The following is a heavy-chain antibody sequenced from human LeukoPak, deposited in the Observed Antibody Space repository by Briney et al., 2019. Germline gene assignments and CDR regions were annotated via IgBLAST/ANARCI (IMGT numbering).Heavy chain of an antibody. D-gene: IGHD3-16*02. V-gene: IGHV4-34*01. J-gene: IGHJ4*02. CDR2: INHSGST. CDR1: GGSFSGYY. Sequence: PSETLSLTCAVYGGSFSGYYWSWIRQPPGKGLEWIGEINHSGSTNYNPSLKSRVTISVDTSKNQFSLKLSSVTAADTAVYYCARGSLGYDYVWGSYRLWYFDYWGQGTLVTVSS. CDR3: ARGSLGYDYVWGSYRLWYFDY.